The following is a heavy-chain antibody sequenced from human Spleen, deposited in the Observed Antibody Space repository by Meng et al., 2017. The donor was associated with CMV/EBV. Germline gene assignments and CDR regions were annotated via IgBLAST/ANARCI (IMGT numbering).Heavy chain of an antibody. CDR3: ATGATLDY. Sequence: GESLKISCAASGFTFSSYRINWVRQAPGKGLEWVASISSTSAYIYYAESVEGRFIIPRDNAKSSLYLTMDNLAVEDTAVYYCATGATLDYWGQGTLVTVSS. CDR2: ISSTSAYI. D-gene: IGHD3-10*01. J-gene: IGHJ4*02. CDR1: GFTFSSYR. V-gene: IGHV3-21*01.